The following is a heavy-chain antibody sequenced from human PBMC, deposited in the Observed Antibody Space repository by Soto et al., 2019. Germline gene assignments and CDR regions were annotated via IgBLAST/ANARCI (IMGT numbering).Heavy chain of an antibody. J-gene: IGHJ4*02. CDR3: ARATSITIFGVYYFDY. CDR1: GGSFSGYY. V-gene: IGHV4-34*01. D-gene: IGHD3-3*01. CDR2: INHSGST. Sequence: PSETLSLTCAVYGGSFSGYYWSWIRQPPGKGLEWIGEINHSGSTNYNPSLKSRVTISVDTSKNQFSLKLSSVTAADTVVYYCARATSITIFGVYYFDYWGQGTLVTVSS.